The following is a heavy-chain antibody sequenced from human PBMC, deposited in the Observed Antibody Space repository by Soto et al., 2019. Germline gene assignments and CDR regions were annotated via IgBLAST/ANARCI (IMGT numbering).Heavy chain of an antibody. CDR1: GFTFSSSS. D-gene: IGHD3-3*01. CDR2: ISGSGAGT. V-gene: IGHV3-23*01. CDR3: AKGPTVFGAVISFDYYYGMYV. J-gene: IGHJ6*02. Sequence: GGSLRLSCTASGFTFSSSSMSWVRQAPGRGLEWVSGISGSGAGTYYADSVKGRFTISRDNSKNTLYLQMSGLRAEDAAVYYCAKGPTVFGAVISFDYYYGMYVWGQGTPVTVSS.